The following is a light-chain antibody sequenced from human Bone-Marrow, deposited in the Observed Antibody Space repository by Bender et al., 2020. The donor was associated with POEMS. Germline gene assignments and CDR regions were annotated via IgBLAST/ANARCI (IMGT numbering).Light chain of an antibody. CDR1: SSDVGGYNY. V-gene: IGLV2-14*01. Sequence: QSALTQPASVSGSPGQSITISCTGTSSDVGGYNYVSWYQHHPGKAPKLMIYEVSNRPSGVSHRFSASKFGNTASLTISGLQAEDEAIYFCSSFASSFTVLFGGGTNLTVL. J-gene: IGLJ2*01. CDR2: EVS. CDR3: SSFASSFTVL.